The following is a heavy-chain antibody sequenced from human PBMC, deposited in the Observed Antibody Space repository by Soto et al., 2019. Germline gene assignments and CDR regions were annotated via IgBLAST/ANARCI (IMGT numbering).Heavy chain of an antibody. CDR3: ARMPQYQHSSGWYFWFDP. CDR2: IYYSGST. Sequence: LSLTCTVSGGSISSYYWSWIRQPPGKGLEWIGYIYYSGSTNYNPSLKSRVTISVDTSKNQFSLKLSSVTAADTAVYYCARMPQYQHSSGWYFWFDPWGQGTLVTVSS. J-gene: IGHJ5*02. V-gene: IGHV4-59*01. CDR1: GGSISSYY. D-gene: IGHD6-19*01.